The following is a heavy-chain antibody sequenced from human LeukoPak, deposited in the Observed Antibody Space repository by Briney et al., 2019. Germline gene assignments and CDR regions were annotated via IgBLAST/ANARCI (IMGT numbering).Heavy chain of an antibody. D-gene: IGHD3-9*01. CDR2: IYYSGST. V-gene: IGHV4-39*01. CDR3: ARLGYDILTGLYYFDY. Sequence: PSETLSLTCTVSGGSISGSSYYWGWIRQPPGKGLEWIGSIYYSGSTYYNPSLKSRVTISVDTSKNQFSLKLSSVTAADTAVYYCARLGYDILTGLYYFDYWGQGTLVTVSS. CDR1: GGSISGSSYY. J-gene: IGHJ4*02.